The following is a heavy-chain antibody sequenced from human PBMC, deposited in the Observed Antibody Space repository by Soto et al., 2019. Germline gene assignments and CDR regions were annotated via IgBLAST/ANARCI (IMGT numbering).Heavy chain of an antibody. CDR3: AKEYDYGDSLPFDY. J-gene: IGHJ4*02. CDR1: GFSFRDYG. CDR2: IIGIGDTA. D-gene: IGHD4-17*01. V-gene: IGHV3-23*01. Sequence: EVQLLEAGGGLVQPGGSLRLSCAASGFSFRDYGMSWVRQAPGKGLEWLSAIIGIGDTAYYADSVRGRFTISRDNSKNTLYLQLNDLGAEDTAIYYCAKEYDYGDSLPFDYWGQGTLVTVSS.